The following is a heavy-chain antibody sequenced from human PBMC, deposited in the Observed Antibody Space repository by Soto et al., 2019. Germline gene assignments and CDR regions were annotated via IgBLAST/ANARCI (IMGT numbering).Heavy chain of an antibody. V-gene: IGHV6-1*01. CDR3: TGITWFRGMDV. J-gene: IGHJ6*02. D-gene: IGHD3-10*01. CDR1: GHGVSHNIGA. Sequence: SQTLSLNCDISGHGVSHNIGACTWIRQSPSRGLEWLGRTYYKSKWNNDYALSVKSRITINPDTSKSQFSLHLYSVTPEDTAVYYCTGITWFRGMDVWGQGTPVTVSS. CDR2: TYYKSKWNN.